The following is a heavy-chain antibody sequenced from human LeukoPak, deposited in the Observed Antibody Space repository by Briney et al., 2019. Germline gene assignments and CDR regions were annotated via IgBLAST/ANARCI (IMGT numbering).Heavy chain of an antibody. J-gene: IGHJ3*02. CDR2: IYSGGNT. D-gene: IGHD6-13*01. CDR1: GFTVSTIY. CDR3: AKVRSAAVGAFDI. V-gene: IGHV3-66*01. Sequence: PGGSLRLSCAASGFTVSTIYMTWVRQAPGKGLEWVSIIYSGGNTYYADSVKGRFTISRDNSKNTLYLQMNSLRAEDTAVYYCAKVRSAAVGAFDIWGQGTMVTVSS.